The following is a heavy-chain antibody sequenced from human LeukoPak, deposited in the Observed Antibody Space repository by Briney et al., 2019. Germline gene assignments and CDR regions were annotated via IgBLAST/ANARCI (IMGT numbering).Heavy chain of an antibody. Sequence: GGSLRLSCAASGFTVSSNYMSWVRQAPGKGLEWVSVIYSGGSTYYADPVKGRFTISRDNSKNTLYLQMNSLRAEDTAVYYCASGVTSPRLFDYWGQGTLVTVSS. J-gene: IGHJ4*02. D-gene: IGHD3-3*01. CDR3: ASGVTSPRLFDY. CDR2: IYSGGST. CDR1: GFTVSSNY. V-gene: IGHV3-53*01.